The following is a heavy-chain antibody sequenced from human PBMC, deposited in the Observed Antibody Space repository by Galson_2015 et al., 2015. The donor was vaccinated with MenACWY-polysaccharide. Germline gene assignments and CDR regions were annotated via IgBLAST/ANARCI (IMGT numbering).Heavy chain of an antibody. J-gene: IGHJ4*02. Sequence: SLRLSCAASGFTFNTYSMIWVRQAPGQGLQWVSAISGSSAYIFYADSVKGRFTISRDNAKNSLYLQMDSLRGEDTAVYYCASRRRFRTGSGPEDYWGQGTLVTVSS. CDR3: ASRRRFRTGSGPEDY. D-gene: IGHD1/OR15-1a*01. V-gene: IGHV3-21*01. CDR1: GFTFNTYS. CDR2: ISGSSAYI.